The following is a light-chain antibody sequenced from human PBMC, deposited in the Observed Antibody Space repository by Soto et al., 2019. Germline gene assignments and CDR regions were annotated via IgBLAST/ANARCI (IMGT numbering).Light chain of an antibody. CDR1: QGIHHY. CDR3: QKYNSAPLT. CDR2: TAS. J-gene: IGKJ4*01. Sequence: DIQMTQSPSSLSASVGDRVTITCRASQGIHHYLAWYQQRPGKVPKLLIYTASTLQSGVPSRFSGSGSGTDFTLTISSLQPEDVATYYCQKYNSAPLTFGGGTKVELK. V-gene: IGKV1-27*01.